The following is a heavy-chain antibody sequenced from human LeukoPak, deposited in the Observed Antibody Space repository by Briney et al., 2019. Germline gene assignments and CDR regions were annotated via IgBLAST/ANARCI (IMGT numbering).Heavy chain of an antibody. Sequence: SETLSLTCAVSGGSIGSSHWWSWVRQPPGKGLEWIAEIHHSGSANYNPSLKSRVTISGDKSKNQFSLKLSAVTAADTAVYYCARQVILGTNTGAYDGWGQGTMVTVSS. CDR1: GGSIGSSHW. CDR2: IHHSGSA. CDR3: ARQVILGTNTGAYDG. J-gene: IGHJ3*01. D-gene: IGHD1-14*01. V-gene: IGHV4-4*02.